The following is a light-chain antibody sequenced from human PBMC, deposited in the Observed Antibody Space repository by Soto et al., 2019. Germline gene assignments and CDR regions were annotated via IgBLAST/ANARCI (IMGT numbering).Light chain of an antibody. V-gene: IGKV3-15*01. CDR1: QNIYSN. J-gene: IGKJ1*01. CDR3: LQYHNLWA. CDR2: RAS. Sequence: IVMTQSPATLSVSPGERATFSCRASQNIYSNIAWYQQRPGQAPRLLIYRASTRATGVPARFSGSGSGTEFTLTIISLQSEDFAVYSCLQYHNLWAFGQGTKVEIK.